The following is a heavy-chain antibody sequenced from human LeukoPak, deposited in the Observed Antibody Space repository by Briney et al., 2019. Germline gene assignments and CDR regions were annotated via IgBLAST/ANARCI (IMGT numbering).Heavy chain of an antibody. D-gene: IGHD1/OR15-1a*01. CDR3: TRDPRNKGFDP. Sequence: GGSLRLSCAASGFTLSYYWMHWVRQAPGKGLVWVSCINGDGSSTNYADSVKGRFTISRDNAKNTLYLEMNSLRAEDTAVYYCTRDPRNKGFDPWGQGTLVTVSS. CDR1: GFTLSYYW. CDR2: INGDGSST. J-gene: IGHJ5*02. V-gene: IGHV3-74*01.